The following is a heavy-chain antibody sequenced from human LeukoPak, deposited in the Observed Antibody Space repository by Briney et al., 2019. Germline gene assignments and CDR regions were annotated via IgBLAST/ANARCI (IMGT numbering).Heavy chain of an antibody. J-gene: IGHJ4*02. Sequence: GGSLRLSCAASGFTFSSYSMNWVRQAPGKGLEWVSSICSSSSYIYYADSVKGRFTISRDNAKNSLYLQMNSLRAEDTAVYYCAREYYYDSSGYYEERDYWGQGTLVTVSS. CDR1: GFTFSSYS. D-gene: IGHD3-22*01. CDR3: AREYYYDSSGYYEERDY. V-gene: IGHV3-21*01. CDR2: ICSSSSYI.